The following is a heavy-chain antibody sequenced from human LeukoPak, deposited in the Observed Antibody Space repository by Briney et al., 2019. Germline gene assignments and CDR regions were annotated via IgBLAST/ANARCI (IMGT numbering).Heavy chain of an antibody. J-gene: IGHJ4*02. CDR3: ARAAGGYYFDY. V-gene: IGHV1-18*01. CDR1: GYTFPSYG. CDR2: ISAYNGNT. Sequence: ASVKVSCKASGYTFPSYGISWVRQDPGQGLEWMGWISAYNGNTNYAQKLQGRVTMNTDTSTSKDYMELRSLRSDDTAVYYCARAAGGYYFDYWGQGTLVTVSS.